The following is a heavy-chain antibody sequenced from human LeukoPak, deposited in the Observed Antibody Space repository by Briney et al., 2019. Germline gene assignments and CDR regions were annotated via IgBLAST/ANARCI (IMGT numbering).Heavy chain of an antibody. D-gene: IGHD6-19*01. V-gene: IGHV3-30*04. CDR1: GFTFSSYA. CDR3: ARDSGWNFDY. CDR2: ISYDGSNK. J-gene: IGHJ4*02. Sequence: PGGSLRLSCSASGFTFSSYAMHWVRQAPGKGLEWVAVISYDGSNKYYADSVKGRFTISRDNSKNTLYLQMNSLRAEDTAVYYCARDSGWNFDYWGQGTLVTVSS.